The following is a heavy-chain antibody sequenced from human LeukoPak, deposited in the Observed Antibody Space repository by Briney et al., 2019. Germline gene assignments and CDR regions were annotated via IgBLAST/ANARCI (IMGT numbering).Heavy chain of an antibody. J-gene: IGHJ6*02. CDR3: AKAVAATGHYYFGMDV. CDR1: GFTFSSYW. CDR2: IKQDGSEK. Sequence: GGSLRLSCAASGFTFSSYWMSWVRQAPGKGLEWVANIKQDGSEKYYVDSVKGRFTISRDNAKNSLYLQMNSLRAEDTAVYYCAKAVAATGHYYFGMDVWGQGTTVTVSS. V-gene: IGHV3-7*02. D-gene: IGHD6-19*01.